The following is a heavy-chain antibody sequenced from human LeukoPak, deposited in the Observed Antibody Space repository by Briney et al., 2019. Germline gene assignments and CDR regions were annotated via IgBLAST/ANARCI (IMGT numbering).Heavy chain of an antibody. Sequence: GGSLRLSCAASGFTFSSYSMNWVRQAPGKGLEWVSAISGSGGSTYYADSVKGRFTISRDNSKNTLYLQMNSLRAEDTAVYYCAKDNWNTKGAYFDYWGQGTLVTVSS. J-gene: IGHJ4*02. D-gene: IGHD1/OR15-1a*01. CDR2: ISGSGGST. CDR3: AKDNWNTKGAYFDY. V-gene: IGHV3-23*01. CDR1: GFTFSSYS.